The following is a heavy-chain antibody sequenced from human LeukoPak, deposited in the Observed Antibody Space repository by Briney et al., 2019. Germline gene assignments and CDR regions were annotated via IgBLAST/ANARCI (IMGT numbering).Heavy chain of an antibody. CDR3: ATLGSVVVPADRTDAFDI. CDR1: GYTLTELS. D-gene: IGHD2-2*01. Sequence: ASVKVSCKVSGYTLTELSMHWVRQAPGKGLEWMGGFDPEDGETIYAQKFQGRVTMTEDTSTDTAYMELSNLRSEDTAVYDCATLGSVVVPADRTDAFDIWRQGTMVTVSS. CDR2: FDPEDGET. V-gene: IGHV1-24*01. J-gene: IGHJ3*02.